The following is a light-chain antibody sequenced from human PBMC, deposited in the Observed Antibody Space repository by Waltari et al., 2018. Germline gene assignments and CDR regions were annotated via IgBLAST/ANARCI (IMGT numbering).Light chain of an antibody. CDR3: QKYGRLPAT. V-gene: IGKV3-20*01. CDR2: DAS. Sequence: IVLTQSPGTLSLSPGERATLSCRASQSVSSTLAWYQQKPGQAPRLLIYDASTRATGIADRFSGSGSGTDFSLTISRLEPEDFAVYYCQKYGRLPATFGQGTKVEIK. J-gene: IGKJ1*01. CDR1: QSVSST.